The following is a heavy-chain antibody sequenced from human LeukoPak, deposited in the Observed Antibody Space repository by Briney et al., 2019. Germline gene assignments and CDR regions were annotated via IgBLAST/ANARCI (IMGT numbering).Heavy chain of an antibody. D-gene: IGHD3-22*01. CDR2: IKQDGSEK. CDR1: GFTFSSYW. Sequence: GGSLRLSCAASGFTFSSYWMSWVRQAPGKGLEWVANIKQDGSEKYYVDSVKGRFTISRDNAETSLYLQMNSLRAEDTAVYYCATEGTYYYDSSGYHDYWGQGTLVTVSS. J-gene: IGHJ4*02. CDR3: ATEGTYYYDSSGYHDY. V-gene: IGHV3-7*01.